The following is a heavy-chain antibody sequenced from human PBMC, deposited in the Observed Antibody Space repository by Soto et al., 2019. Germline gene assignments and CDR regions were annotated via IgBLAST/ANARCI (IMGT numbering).Heavy chain of an antibody. CDR2: IYYSGSA. CDR1: GYSISSSNW. V-gene: IGHV4-28*01. Sequence: PSETLSLTCAVSGYSISSSNWWGWIRQPPGKGLEWIGYIYYSGSAYYNPSLKSRVTISVDTSKNQFSLKLTSVTAADTAVYHCARHVGNSPPGSWGQGTLVTVSS. J-gene: IGHJ4*02. D-gene: IGHD1-26*01. CDR3: ARHVGNSPPGS.